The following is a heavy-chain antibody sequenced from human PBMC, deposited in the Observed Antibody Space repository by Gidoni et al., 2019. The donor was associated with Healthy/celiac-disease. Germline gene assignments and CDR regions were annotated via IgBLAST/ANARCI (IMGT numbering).Heavy chain of an antibody. D-gene: IGHD7-27*01. CDR3: ARKVLTGEIDY. J-gene: IGHJ4*02. CDR2: IYYSGST. Sequence: QLQLQESGPGLVKPSETLSLTCTVSAGSISSSSYYWGWIRQPPGKGLEWIGVIYYSGSTYYNPSLKSRFTMSVDTSKSQFSLKLSSVTAADTAVYYCARKVLTGEIDYWGQGTLVTVSS. CDR1: AGSISSSSYY. V-gene: IGHV4-39*01.